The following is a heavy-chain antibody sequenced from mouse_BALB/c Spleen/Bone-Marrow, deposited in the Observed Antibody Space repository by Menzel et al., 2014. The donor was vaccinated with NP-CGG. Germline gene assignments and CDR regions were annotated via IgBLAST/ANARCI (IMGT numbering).Heavy chain of an antibody. J-gene: IGHJ4*01. Sequence: QVQLKESGPGLVAPSQSLSITCTVSGFSLSRYSVHWIRQPPGKGLEWLGMIWGGGGTDYNSALRSRLSIINDNSKSQVFLKMSSLQTDDTAMYYCARRELHAMDYWGQGTSVTVSS. CDR2: IWGGGGT. CDR1: GFSLSRYS. CDR3: ARRELHAMDY. V-gene: IGHV2-6-4*01.